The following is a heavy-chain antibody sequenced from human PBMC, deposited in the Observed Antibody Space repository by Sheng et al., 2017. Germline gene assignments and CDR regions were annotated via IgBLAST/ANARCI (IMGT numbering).Heavy chain of an antibody. J-gene: IGHJ4*02. CDR1: GGSISSGSYY. D-gene: IGHD5-18*01. Sequence: QVQLQESGPGLVKPSQTLSLTCTVSGGSISSGSYYWSWIRQPAGKGLEWIGRIYTSGSTNYNPSLKSRVTISVDTSKNQFSLKLSSVTAADTAVYYCARTATAMVDYWGQGTPGHRLL. CDR2: IYTSGST. V-gene: IGHV4-61*02. CDR3: ARTATAMVDY.